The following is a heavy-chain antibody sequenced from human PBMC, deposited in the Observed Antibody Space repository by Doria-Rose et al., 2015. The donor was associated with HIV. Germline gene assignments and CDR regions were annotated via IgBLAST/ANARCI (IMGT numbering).Heavy chain of an antibody. D-gene: IGHD6-13*01. CDR3: ARIKSSRWYHKYYFDF. CDR1: GVSLSSPGMG. CDR2: IFSVDER. V-gene: IGHV2-26*01. Sequence: QVTLKESGPVLVKPTETLTLTCTVSGVSLSSPGMGVSWIRQPPGKALEWLANIFSVDERSYKASLKSRIAISRSTSKSQLVLTMTDMDPGDTATYYCARIKSSRWYHKYYFDFWGQGTLVIVSA. J-gene: IGHJ4*02.